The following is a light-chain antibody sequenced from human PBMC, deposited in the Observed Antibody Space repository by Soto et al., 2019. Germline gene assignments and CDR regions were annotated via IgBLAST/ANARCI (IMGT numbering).Light chain of an antibody. CDR3: MIWHNSAVV. V-gene: IGLV5-45*03. CDR2: YKSDSDK. CDR1: SVINVGTYR. J-gene: IGLJ2*01. Sequence: QTVVTQPSSLSASPGASASLTCTLRSVINVGTYRIYWYQQKPGSPPQYLLRYKSDSDKQQGSGVPSRFSGSKDASANAGILLISGLQSEDEADYYCMIWHNSAVVFGGGTKLTVL.